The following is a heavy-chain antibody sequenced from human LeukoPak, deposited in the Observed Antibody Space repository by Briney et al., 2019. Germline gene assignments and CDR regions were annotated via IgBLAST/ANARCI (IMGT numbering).Heavy chain of an antibody. CDR2: ISGSGGST. CDR1: GFTFSSYA. D-gene: IGHD3-22*01. Sequence: GGSLRLSCAASGFTFSSYAMSWVRQAPGKGLEWVSPISGSGGSTYYADSVKGRFTISRDNSKNTLYLQMNSLRAEDTAVYYCAKWSSPDYYDSSGYCDYWGQGTLVTVSS. CDR3: AKWSSPDYYDSSGYCDY. V-gene: IGHV3-23*01. J-gene: IGHJ4*02.